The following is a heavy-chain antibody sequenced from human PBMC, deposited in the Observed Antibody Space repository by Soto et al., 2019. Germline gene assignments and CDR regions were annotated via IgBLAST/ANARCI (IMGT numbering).Heavy chain of an antibody. CDR3: AKPRVIAVAGTGFDY. D-gene: IGHD6-19*01. CDR1: GFTFSSYG. J-gene: IGHJ4*02. Sequence: GGSLRLCCAASGFTFSSYGMHWVRQAPGKGLEWVAVISYDGSNKYYADSVKGRFTISRDNSKNTLYLQMNSLRAEDTAVYYCAKPRVIAVAGTGFDYWGQGTLVTVSS. V-gene: IGHV3-30*18. CDR2: ISYDGSNK.